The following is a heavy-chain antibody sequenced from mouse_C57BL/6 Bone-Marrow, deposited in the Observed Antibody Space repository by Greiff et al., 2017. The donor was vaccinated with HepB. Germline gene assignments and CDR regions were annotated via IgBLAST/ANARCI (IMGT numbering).Heavy chain of an antibody. D-gene: IGHD2-5*01. V-gene: IGHV1-50*01. CDR2: IDPSDSYT. J-gene: IGHJ2*01. CDR3: ARDYSKGGYYFDY. CDR1: GYTFTSYW. Sequence: QVQLQQPGAELVKPGASVKLSCKASGYTFTSYWMQWVKQRPGQGLEWIGEIDPSDSYTNYNQKFKGKATLTVDTSSSTACMQLSSLTSEDSAVYYCARDYSKGGYYFDYWGQGTTLTVSS.